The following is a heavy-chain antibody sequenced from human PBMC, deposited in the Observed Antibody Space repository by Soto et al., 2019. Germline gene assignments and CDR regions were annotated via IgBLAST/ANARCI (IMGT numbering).Heavy chain of an antibody. CDR1: GFTFSSYW. D-gene: IGHD3-10*01. J-gene: IGHJ6*02. CDR2: INSDGSST. V-gene: IGHV3-74*01. Sequence: GGSLRLSCAASGFTFSSYWMHWVRQAPGKGLVWVSRINSDGSSTSYADSVKGRFTISRDNAKNTLYLQMNSLRAEDTAVYYCARDEAFGLYIYYYYGMDVWGQGTTVTVSS. CDR3: ARDEAFGLYIYYYYGMDV.